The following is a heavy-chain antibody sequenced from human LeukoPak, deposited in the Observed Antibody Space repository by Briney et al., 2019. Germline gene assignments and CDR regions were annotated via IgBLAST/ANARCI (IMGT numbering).Heavy chain of an antibody. J-gene: IGHJ3*02. CDR3: ASYPLTLGSSHQAYDAFDI. D-gene: IGHD7-27*01. V-gene: IGHV4-38-2*02. CDR1: GYSISSGYY. CDR2: IYHSGST. Sequence: KPSETLSLTCTVSGYSISSGYYWGWIRQPPGKGLEWIGSIYHSGSTYYNPSLKSRVTISVDTSKNQFSLKLSSVTAADTAVYYCASYPLTLGSSHQAYDAFDIWGQGTMVTVSS.